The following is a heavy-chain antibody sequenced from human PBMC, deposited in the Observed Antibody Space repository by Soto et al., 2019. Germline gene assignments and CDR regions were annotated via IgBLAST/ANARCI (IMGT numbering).Heavy chain of an antibody. CDR2: ISSNGGST. Sequence: EVQLVESGGGLVQPGGSLRLSCAASGFTFSSYAMHWVRQAPGKGLEYVSAISSNGGSTYYANSVKGRFTISRDNSKNTLYLQMGSLRAEDMAVYYCARALGISADLDYWGQGTLVTVSS. V-gene: IGHV3-64*01. CDR1: GFTFSSYA. J-gene: IGHJ4*02. D-gene: IGHD3-3*02. CDR3: ARALGISADLDY.